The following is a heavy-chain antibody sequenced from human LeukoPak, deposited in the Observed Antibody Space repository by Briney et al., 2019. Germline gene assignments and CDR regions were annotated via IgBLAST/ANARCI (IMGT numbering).Heavy chain of an antibody. CDR1: GYSFTSYW. V-gene: IGHV5-51*01. CDR2: IYPGDSDT. J-gene: IGHJ5*02. D-gene: IGHD6-13*01. CDR3: AIKLGVGAAGTRFKYNWFDP. Sequence: PGESLKISCKGSGYSFTSYWIGWVRQMPGKGLEWMGIIYPGDSDTRYSPSFQGQVTISADKSISTAYLQWSSLKASDTAMYYCAIKLGVGAAGTRFKYNWFDPWGQGTLVTVSS.